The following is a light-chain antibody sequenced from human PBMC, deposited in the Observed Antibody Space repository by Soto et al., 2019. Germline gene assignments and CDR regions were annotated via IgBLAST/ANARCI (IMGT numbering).Light chain of an antibody. CDR2: ATD. CDR3: QQSYNTPQT. CDR1: QTITNY. J-gene: IGKJ1*01. Sequence: DIQITQSPSSLFASVGDRVTITCRASQTITNYLNWYQQQSGKAPKLLIYATDTLQSGVPSRFSGSGSGTDYTLAISSLQPEDFATYYCQQSYNTPQTLGQGTKVDIK. V-gene: IGKV1-39*01.